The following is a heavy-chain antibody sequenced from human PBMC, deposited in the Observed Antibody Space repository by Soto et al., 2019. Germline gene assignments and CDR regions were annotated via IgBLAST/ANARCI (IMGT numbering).Heavy chain of an antibody. CDR3: ARVPPPRGGQRYYYYGMDV. V-gene: IGHV1-3*01. D-gene: IGHD2-15*01. CDR1: GYTFTSYA. CDR2: INAGNGNT. J-gene: IGHJ6*02. Sequence: GASVKVSCKASGYTFTSYAMHWVRQAPGQRLEWMGWINAGNGNTKYSQKFQGRVTITRDTSASTAYMELSSLRSEDTAVYYCARVPPPRGGQRYYYYGMDVWGQGTTVTVS.